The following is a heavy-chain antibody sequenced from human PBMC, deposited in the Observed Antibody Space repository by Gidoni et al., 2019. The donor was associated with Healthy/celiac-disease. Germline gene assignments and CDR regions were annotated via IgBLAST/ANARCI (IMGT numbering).Heavy chain of an antibody. CDR3: ARGHLRGNGAFDI. J-gene: IGHJ3*02. Sequence: QVQLVESGGGVVQPGRSLRLSCAASGFTFSSSGMHWVRQAPGKGLEWVAVIWYDGSNKYYADSVKGRFTISRDNSKNTLYLQMNSLRAEDTAVYYCARGHLRGNGAFDIWGQGTMVTVSS. D-gene: IGHD3-10*01. CDR1: GFTFSSSG. V-gene: IGHV3-33*01. CDR2: IWYDGSNK.